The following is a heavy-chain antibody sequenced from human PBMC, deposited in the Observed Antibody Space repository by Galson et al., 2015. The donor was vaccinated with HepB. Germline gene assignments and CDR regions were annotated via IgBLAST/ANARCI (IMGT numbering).Heavy chain of an antibody. Sequence: SLRLSCAASGFSFSHYSMSWVRQAPGKGLEWVWSLSGSGDTIDNGGSMRGRATISRDNSQNTLYLQMDSLRADDTAVYYCAKDREGYISDYFDYWGQGTLVTVSP. V-gene: IGHV3-23*01. CDR3: AKDREGYISDYFDY. CDR2: LSGSGDTI. CDR1: GFSFSHYS. D-gene: IGHD5-24*01. J-gene: IGHJ4*02.